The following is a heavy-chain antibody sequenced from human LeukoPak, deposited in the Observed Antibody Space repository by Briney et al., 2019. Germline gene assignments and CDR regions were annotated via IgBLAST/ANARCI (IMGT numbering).Heavy chain of an antibody. J-gene: IGHJ4*02. D-gene: IGHD5-24*01. CDR2: IYYSGST. Sequence: SETLSLTCTVSGGSISSYYWSWIRQPPGKGLEWIGYIYYSGSTNYNPSLKSRVTISADTSKNQFSLKLSSVTAADTAVYYCARETRWLQSDYWGQGTLVTVPS. CDR3: ARETRWLQSDY. V-gene: IGHV4-59*01. CDR1: GGSISSYY.